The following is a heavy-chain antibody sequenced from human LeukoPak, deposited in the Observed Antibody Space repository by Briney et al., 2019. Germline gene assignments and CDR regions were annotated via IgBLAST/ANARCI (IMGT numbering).Heavy chain of an antibody. V-gene: IGHV4-59*01. CDR3: ARVTGYMIEDYFDY. Sequence: PSETLSLTCTVSGGSISSYYWCWIRQPPGKGLEWIGYIYYSGSTNYNPSPKSRGTISVETSKNQFSLKLSSVTAADTAVYYCARVTGYMIEDYFDYWGQGTLVTVSS. J-gene: IGHJ4*02. CDR2: IYYSGST. D-gene: IGHD3-22*01. CDR1: GGSISSYY.